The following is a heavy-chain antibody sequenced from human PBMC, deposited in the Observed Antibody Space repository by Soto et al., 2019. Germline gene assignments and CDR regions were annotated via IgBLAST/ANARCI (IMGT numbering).Heavy chain of an antibody. CDR3: ARSYDTFTGYYRY. D-gene: IGHD3-9*01. Sequence: SETLSLTCTVSGGSMSNYFWSWIRQSPGKGLEWIGYIHSGGSINYNPSLESRVSISLDTSKNQFSLRLSSVTAADTAVYYCARSYDTFTGYYRYWGQGALVTVSS. CDR1: GGSMSNYF. CDR2: IHSGGSI. J-gene: IGHJ4*02. V-gene: IGHV4-4*09.